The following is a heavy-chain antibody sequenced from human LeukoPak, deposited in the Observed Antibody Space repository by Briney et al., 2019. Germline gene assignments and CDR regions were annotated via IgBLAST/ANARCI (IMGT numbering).Heavy chain of an antibody. CDR3: ARPMWSVYSYGPLRY. V-gene: IGHV4-39*01. J-gene: IGHJ4*02. Sequence: SETLSLTCTVSGGSISSSSYYWGWIRQPPGKGLEWIGSIYYSGSTYYNPSLKSRVTISVDTSKNQFSLKLSSVTAADTAVYYCARPMWSVYSYGPLRYWGQGTLVTVSS. D-gene: IGHD5-18*01. CDR1: GGSISSSSYY. CDR2: IYYSGST.